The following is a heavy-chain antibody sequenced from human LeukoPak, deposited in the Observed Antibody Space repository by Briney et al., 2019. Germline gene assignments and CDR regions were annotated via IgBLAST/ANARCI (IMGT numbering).Heavy chain of an antibody. CDR3: AKDIATGNRLYYFDY. CDR1: GFTFDDYA. Sequence: GGSLRLSCAASGFTFDDYAMHWVRHAPGKGLEGVSGISWNSGSIGYADSVKGRFTISRDNAKNSLYLQMNSLRAEDTALYYCAKDIATGNRLYYFDYWGQGTLVTVSS. V-gene: IGHV3-9*01. D-gene: IGHD1-14*01. CDR2: ISWNSGSI. J-gene: IGHJ4*02.